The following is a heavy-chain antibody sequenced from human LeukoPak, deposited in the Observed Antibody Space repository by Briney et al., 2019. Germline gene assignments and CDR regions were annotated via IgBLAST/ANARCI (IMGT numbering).Heavy chain of an antibody. J-gene: IGHJ1*01. Sequence: SQTLSLTCAISGDSVSSNSATWNWIRQSPSGGLEWLGGTYYRSKWYKYYAVSVKGRITINPDTSKNQFSLQLNSVTPEDTAVYYCARGPSYFQHWGQGTLVTVSS. V-gene: IGHV6-1*01. CDR1: GDSVSSNSAT. CDR3: ARGPSYFQH. CDR2: TYYRSKWYK.